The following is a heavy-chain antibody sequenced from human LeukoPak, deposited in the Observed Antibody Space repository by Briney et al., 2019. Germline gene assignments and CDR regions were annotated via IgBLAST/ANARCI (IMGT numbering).Heavy chain of an antibody. V-gene: IGHV1-69*05. CDR1: GGTFSRYA. D-gene: IGHD1-14*01. Sequence: SVKVSCQASGGTFSRYAISWVGQAPGQGVEWVGGIIPIFGTANYAQKFQGRVTITTDESTSTAYMELSSLRSEDTAVYFCARANPNRFYGSCDYWGQGTLVTVSS. CDR3: ARANPNRFYGSCDY. CDR2: IIPIFGTA. J-gene: IGHJ4*02.